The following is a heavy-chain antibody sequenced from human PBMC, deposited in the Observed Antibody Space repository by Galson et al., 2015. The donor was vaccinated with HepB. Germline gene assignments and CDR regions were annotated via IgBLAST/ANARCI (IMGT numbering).Heavy chain of an antibody. CDR3: ARDRGGSSWTSHIQYNWFDP. V-gene: IGHV4-34*01. CDR1: GGPFSDYY. Sequence: ETLSLTCGVYGGPFSDYYWAWIRQPPGKGLEWIGEINRRGTTKKNPSLSSRVTIGLDTSKGQFTLKLSSMTAADMAVYYCARDRGGSSWTSHIQYNWFDPWGQGTLVTVSS. CDR2: INRRGTT. D-gene: IGHD6-13*01. J-gene: IGHJ5*02.